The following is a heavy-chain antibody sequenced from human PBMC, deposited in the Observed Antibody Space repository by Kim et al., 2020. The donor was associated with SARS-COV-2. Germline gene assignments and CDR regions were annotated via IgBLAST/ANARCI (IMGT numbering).Heavy chain of an antibody. Sequence: IPSLKSRVTISVDTSKNQFSLKLSSVTAADTAVYYCARAPDSSGWEYFDYWGQGTLVTVSS. V-gene: IGHV4-31*02. D-gene: IGHD6-19*01. CDR3: ARAPDSSGWEYFDY. J-gene: IGHJ4*02.